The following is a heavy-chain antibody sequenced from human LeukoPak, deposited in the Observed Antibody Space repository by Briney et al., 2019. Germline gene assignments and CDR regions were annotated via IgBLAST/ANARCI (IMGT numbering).Heavy chain of an antibody. Sequence: PGRSLRLSCAASGFTFSSYTMHWVRQAPGKGLEWVAVISYDGSNKYYADSVKGRFTISRDNSENTLYLQMSSLRAEDMAVYYCARDPAMYCSNSNCYTLADYWGQGTLVTVSS. V-gene: IGHV3-30-3*01. D-gene: IGHD2-2*02. CDR2: ISYDGSNK. CDR3: ARDPAMYCSNSNCYTLADY. J-gene: IGHJ4*02. CDR1: GFTFSSYT.